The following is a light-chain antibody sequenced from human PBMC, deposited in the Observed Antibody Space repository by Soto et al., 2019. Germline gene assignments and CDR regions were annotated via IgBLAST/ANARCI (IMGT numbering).Light chain of an antibody. CDR1: SSDIGRYNL. Sequence: QSALTQPASVSGSHGHSITISCTGTSSDIGRYNLVSWYQQHPGKAPKLIIYEDIERPSGVSDRFSGSKSGNTASLTISGLQTEDEADYYCCSYAGGASVVFGGGTKLTVL. V-gene: IGLV2-23*01. CDR2: EDI. CDR3: CSYAGGASVV. J-gene: IGLJ2*01.